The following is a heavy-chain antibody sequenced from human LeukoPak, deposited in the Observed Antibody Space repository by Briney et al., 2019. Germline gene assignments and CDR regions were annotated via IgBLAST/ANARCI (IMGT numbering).Heavy chain of an antibody. CDR3: ARRRYYDGSGYLE. D-gene: IGHD3-22*01. CDR1: GDSVSRSDSY. Sequence: SETLSLTCSVPGDSVSRSDSYWDWIRQPPGKGLEWIGTIYYSGRTYYSPSLKSRVTMSVDPSNNQFSPNLRAVTAADTAVYYCARRRYYDGSGYLEWGQGTLLSVSS. V-gene: IGHV4-39*01. J-gene: IGHJ1*01. CDR2: IYYSGRT.